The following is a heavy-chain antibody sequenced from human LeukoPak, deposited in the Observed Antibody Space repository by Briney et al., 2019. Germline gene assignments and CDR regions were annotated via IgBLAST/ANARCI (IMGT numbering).Heavy chain of an antibody. V-gene: IGHV1-69*13. CDR3: ARTYYYDSSGYLFDY. D-gene: IGHD3-22*01. Sequence: SVKVSCKASGGTFSSYAISWVRQAPGQGLEWMGGIIPIFGIANYARKFQGRVTITADESTSTAYMELSSLRSEDTAVYYCARTYYYDSSGYLFDYWGQGTLVTVSS. CDR2: IIPIFGIA. CDR1: GGTFSSYA. J-gene: IGHJ4*02.